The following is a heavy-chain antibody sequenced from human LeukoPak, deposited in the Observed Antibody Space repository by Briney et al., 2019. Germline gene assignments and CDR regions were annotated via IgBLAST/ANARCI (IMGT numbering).Heavy chain of an antibody. V-gene: IGHV3-21*01. CDR1: GFTFRSYS. J-gene: IGHJ6*02. CDR2: ISSSSSYI. Sequence: PGGSLRLSCAASGFTFRSYSMNWVRQAPGKGLEWVSSISSSSSYIYYADSVKGRFTISRDNAKNSLYLQMNSLRAEDTAVYYCAREKYYYDSSGYYHIYGMDVWGQGTTVTVSS. D-gene: IGHD3-22*01. CDR3: AREKYYYDSSGYYHIYGMDV.